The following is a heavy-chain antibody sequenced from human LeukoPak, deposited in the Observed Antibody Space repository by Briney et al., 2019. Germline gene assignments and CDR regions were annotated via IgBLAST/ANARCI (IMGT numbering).Heavy chain of an antibody. CDR2: IYPGDSDT. CDR3: ARRVGSRVRSWFDP. Sequence: GESLKISCKGSGYSFTSYWIGWVRQMPGKGLEWMGIIYPGDSDTRCSPAFQGQATISADKSISTAYLQWSSLKASDTAMYYCARRVGSRVRSWFDPWGQGTLVTVSS. CDR1: GYSFTSYW. J-gene: IGHJ5*02. V-gene: IGHV5-51*01. D-gene: IGHD1-26*01.